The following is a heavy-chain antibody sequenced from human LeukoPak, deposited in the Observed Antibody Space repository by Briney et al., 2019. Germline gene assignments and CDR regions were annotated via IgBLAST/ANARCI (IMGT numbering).Heavy chain of an antibody. CDR2: AYYSGHT. D-gene: IGHD3-22*01. V-gene: IGHV4-59*08. CDR1: GGSISDNY. Sequence: SETLSLTCTVSGGSISDNYWSWIRQPPGKGLEWIGYAYYSGHTNYNSSLKSRVTMSLDTSKSQFSLRLSSVTAADTAVYYCARGVFDDSSGYYPFDYWGQGTLVTVSS. CDR3: ARGVFDDSSGYYPFDY. J-gene: IGHJ4*02.